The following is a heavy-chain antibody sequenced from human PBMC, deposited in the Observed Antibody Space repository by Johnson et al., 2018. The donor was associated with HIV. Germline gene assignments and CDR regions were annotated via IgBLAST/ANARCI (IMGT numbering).Heavy chain of an antibody. CDR3: ARRADAFDI. Sequence: VQLVESGGGLVQPGGSLRLSCAVSGFTFSSHWMTWVRQAPGKGLEWVSAIGTAGATYYPGSVKGRFTISRENAKNSLYLQMNSLRAGDTAVYYCARRADAFDIWGQGTMVTVSS. CDR2: IGTAGAT. CDR1: GFTFSSHW. J-gene: IGHJ3*02. V-gene: IGHV3-13*01.